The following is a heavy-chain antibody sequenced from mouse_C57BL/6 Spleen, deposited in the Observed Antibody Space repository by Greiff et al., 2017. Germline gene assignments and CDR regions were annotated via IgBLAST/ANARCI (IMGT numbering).Heavy chain of an antibody. Sequence: EVKLMESGPGLVKPSQSLSLTCSVTGYSITSGYYWNWIRQFPGNKLEWMGYISYDGSNNYNPSLKNRISITRDTSKNQFFLKLNSVTTEDTATYYCARTPIYWYFDVWGTGTTVTVSS. CDR3: ARTPIYWYFDV. CDR1: GYSITSGYY. J-gene: IGHJ1*03. V-gene: IGHV3-6*01. CDR2: ISYDGSN.